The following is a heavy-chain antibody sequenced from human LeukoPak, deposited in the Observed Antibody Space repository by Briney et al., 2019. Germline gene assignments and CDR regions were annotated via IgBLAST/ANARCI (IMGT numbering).Heavy chain of an antibody. Sequence: RASVKVSCKASGYTLTGYYMHWVRQAPGQGPEWMGWINGNSGGTNYAQKFQGRVTMTRDTSISTAYMELSRLRSDDTAVYYCARVRYTKDFDYWGQGTLVTVSS. CDR2: INGNSGGT. CDR1: GYTLTGYY. V-gene: IGHV1-2*02. J-gene: IGHJ4*02. D-gene: IGHD5-24*01. CDR3: ARVRYTKDFDY.